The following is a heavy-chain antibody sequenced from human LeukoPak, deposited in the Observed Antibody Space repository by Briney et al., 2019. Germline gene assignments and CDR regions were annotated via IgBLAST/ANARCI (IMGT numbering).Heavy chain of an antibody. J-gene: IGHJ4*02. CDR2: ISWNSGSI. CDR3: ARDLRF. Sequence: GRSLRLSCAASGFTFDDYAMHWVRQAPGKGLEWVSGISWNSGSIGYADSVKGRFTISRDNAKNSLYLQMNSLRAEDTAVYYCARDLRFWGQGTLVTVSS. V-gene: IGHV3-9*01. CDR1: GFTFDDYA.